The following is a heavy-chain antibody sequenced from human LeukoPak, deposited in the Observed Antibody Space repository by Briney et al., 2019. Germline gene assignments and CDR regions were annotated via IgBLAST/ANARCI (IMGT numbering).Heavy chain of an antibody. CDR2: ISGSGGST. CDR3: ARGQLGDMVATPYY. V-gene: IGHV3-23*01. J-gene: IGHJ4*02. D-gene: IGHD5-12*01. Sequence: GGSLRLSCAASGFTFSSYAMSWVRQAPGKGLEWVSAISGSGGSTYYADSVKGRFTISRDNSKNTLYLQMGSLRAEDMAVYYCARGQLGDMVATPYYWGQGTLVTVSS. CDR1: GFTFSSYA.